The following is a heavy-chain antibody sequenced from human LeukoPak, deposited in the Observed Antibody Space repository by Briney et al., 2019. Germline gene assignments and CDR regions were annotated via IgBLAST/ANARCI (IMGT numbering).Heavy chain of an antibody. V-gene: IGHV4-34*01. Sequence: PSETLSLTCAVYGGSFSGYYWSWIRQPPGKGLEWIGETNHSGSTNYNPSLKSRVTISVDTSKNQFSLKLSSVTAADTAVYYCARGGRMTAMARKRYDYWGQGTLVTVSS. D-gene: IGHD5-18*01. J-gene: IGHJ4*02. CDR3: ARGGRMTAMARKRYDY. CDR1: GGSFSGYY. CDR2: TNHSGST.